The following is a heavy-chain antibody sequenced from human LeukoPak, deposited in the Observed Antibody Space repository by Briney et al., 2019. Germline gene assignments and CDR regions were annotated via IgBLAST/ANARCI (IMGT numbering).Heavy chain of an antibody. CDR1: GFTFDDYA. J-gene: IGHJ5*02. D-gene: IGHD1-26*01. Sequence: GGSLRLSCAASGFTFDDYAMNWVRQAPGKGLEWVSAISSSGGNTYYADSVKGRFTISRDNSKNTLYLQMNSLRAEDTAVYYCAKTSGSFYGWFDPWGQGTLVTVSS. CDR3: AKTSGSFYGWFDP. CDR2: ISSSGGNT. V-gene: IGHV3-23*01.